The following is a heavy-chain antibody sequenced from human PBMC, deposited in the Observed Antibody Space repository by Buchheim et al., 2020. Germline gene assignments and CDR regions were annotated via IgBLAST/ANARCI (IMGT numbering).Heavy chain of an antibody. D-gene: IGHD2-2*02. CDR3: ARDNSSFSYTYYYYYYGMDV. V-gene: IGHV4-4*07. CDR2: IYTSGST. Sequence: QVQLQESGPGLVKPSETLSLTCTVSGGSISSYYWSWIRQPAGKGLEWIGRIYTSGSTNYNPSLKSRVTMSVDTSKNQFSLKLSSVTAADTAVYYCARDNSSFSYTYYYYYYGMDVWGQGTT. CDR1: GGSISSYY. J-gene: IGHJ6*02.